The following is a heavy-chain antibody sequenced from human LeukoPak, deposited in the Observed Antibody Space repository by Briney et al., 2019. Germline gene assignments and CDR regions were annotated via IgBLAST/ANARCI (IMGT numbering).Heavy chain of an antibody. CDR1: GFTVSSNY. CDR3: ASFSAAAGRAGY. J-gene: IGHJ4*02. Sequence: GGSLRLSCAASGFTVSSNYMSWVRQAPGKGLEWVSVIYSGGSTYYADSVKGRFTISRDNFKNTLYLQMNSLRAEDTAVYYCASFSAAAGRAGYWGQGTLVTVSS. CDR2: IYSGGST. V-gene: IGHV3-66*01. D-gene: IGHD6-13*01.